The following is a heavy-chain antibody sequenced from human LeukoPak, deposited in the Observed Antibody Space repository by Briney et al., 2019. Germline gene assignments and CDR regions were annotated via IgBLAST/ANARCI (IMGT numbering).Heavy chain of an antibody. J-gene: IGHJ4*02. CDR2: IRYDGSNK. CDR3: AKALGYSYGPDY. V-gene: IGHV3-30*02. CDR1: GFTFSSYA. Sequence: GGSLRLSCAASGFTFSSYAMSWVRQAPGKGLEWVAFIRYDGSNKYYADSVKGRFTISRDNSKNTLYLQMNSLRAEDTAVYYCAKALGYSYGPDYWGQGTLVTVSS. D-gene: IGHD5-18*01.